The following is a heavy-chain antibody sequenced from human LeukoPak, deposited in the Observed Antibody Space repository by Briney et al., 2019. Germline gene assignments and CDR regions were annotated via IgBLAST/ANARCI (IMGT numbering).Heavy chain of an antibody. CDR2: ISWDGGST. CDR3: AKSHGGNSGLSN. Sequence: GGSLRLSCAASGFTLDDYTMHWVRQAPGKGLGWVSLISWDGGSTYYADSVKGRFTISRNNSKNSLYLQMNSLRTEDTALYYCAKSHGGNSGLSNWGQGTLVTVSS. J-gene: IGHJ4*02. V-gene: IGHV3-43*01. CDR1: GFTLDDYT. D-gene: IGHD4-23*01.